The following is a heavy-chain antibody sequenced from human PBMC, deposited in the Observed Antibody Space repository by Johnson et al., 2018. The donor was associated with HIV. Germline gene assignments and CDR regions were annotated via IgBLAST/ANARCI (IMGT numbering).Heavy chain of an antibody. J-gene: IGHJ3*02. V-gene: IGHV3-30-3*02. CDR3: AKRVPSKQLVDAFDI. D-gene: IGHD6-6*01. CDR2: ISYDANNK. Sequence: QVQLVESGGGVVQPGRSLRLSCAASGFTFSSYAMHWVRQAPGRGLEWVAAISYDANNKYYADSVKGRFTISRDNSKNTLYLQMNSLRAEDTAVYYCAKRVPSKQLVDAFDIWGQGTMVTVSS. CDR1: GFTFSSYA.